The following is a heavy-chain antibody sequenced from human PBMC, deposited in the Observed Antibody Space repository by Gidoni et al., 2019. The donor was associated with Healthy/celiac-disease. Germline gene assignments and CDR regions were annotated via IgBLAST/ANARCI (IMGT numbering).Heavy chain of an antibody. V-gene: IGHV3-23*01. CDR3: AKDPYYYDSSGYYGPEYFQH. Sequence: AMSWVRQAPGKGLEWVSAISGSGGSTYYADSVKGRFTISRDNSKNTLYLQMNSLRAEDTAVYYCAKDPYYYDSSGYYGPEYFQHWGQGTLVTVSS. J-gene: IGHJ1*01. D-gene: IGHD3-22*01. CDR2: ISGSGGST. CDR1: A.